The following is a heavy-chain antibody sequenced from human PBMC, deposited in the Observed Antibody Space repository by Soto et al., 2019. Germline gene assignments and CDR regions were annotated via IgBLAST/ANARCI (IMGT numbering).Heavy chain of an antibody. V-gene: IGHV3-21*01. D-gene: IGHD3-9*01. CDR3: ATQMDYNILTGYRPFDY. Sequence: GGSLRLSCAVSGFTFSSYSMNWVRQAPGKGLEWVSSISSGNSYIYYADSVRGRFTVSRDNAKSSLYLQMNSLRAEDTAVYYCATQMDYNILTGYRPFDYWGQGTMVTVYS. CDR2: ISSGNSYI. CDR1: GFTFSSYS. J-gene: IGHJ4*02.